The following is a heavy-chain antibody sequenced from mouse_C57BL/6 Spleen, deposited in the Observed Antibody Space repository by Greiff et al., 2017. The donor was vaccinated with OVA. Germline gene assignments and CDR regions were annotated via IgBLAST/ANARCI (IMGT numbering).Heavy chain of an antibody. Sequence: VQLQQPGAELVMPGASVKLSCKASGYTFTSYWMHWVKQRPGQGLEWIGEIDPSDSYTNSNQKFKGKSTLTVDKSSSTAYMQLSNLTSEDSAVYYCARFYYGSTSYYFDDWGKGTTLTVSS. CDR1: GYTFTSYW. CDR3: ARFYYGSTSYYFDD. V-gene: IGHV1-69*01. CDR2: IDPSDSYT. D-gene: IGHD1-1*01. J-gene: IGHJ2*01.